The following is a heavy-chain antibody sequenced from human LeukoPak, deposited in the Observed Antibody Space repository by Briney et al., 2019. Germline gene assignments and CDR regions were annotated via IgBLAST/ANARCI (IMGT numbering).Heavy chain of an antibody. CDR2: ISSSSSYI. CDR1: GFTFSSYS. V-gene: IGHV3-21*01. CDR3: ARDTSSRYSSSWYHFDY. J-gene: IGHJ4*02. D-gene: IGHD6-13*01. Sequence: GGSLRLSCAASGFTFSSYSTNWVRQAPGKGLEWVSSISSSSSYIYYADSVKGRFTISRDNAKNSLCLQMNSLRAEDTAVYYCARDTSSRYSSSWYHFDYWGQGTLVTVSS.